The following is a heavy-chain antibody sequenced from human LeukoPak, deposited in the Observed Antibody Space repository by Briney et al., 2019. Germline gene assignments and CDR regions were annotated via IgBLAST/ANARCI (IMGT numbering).Heavy chain of an antibody. V-gene: IGHV3-23*01. CDR2: ISGSGGST. CDR1: GFTFSIYA. CDR3: AKVGASFYYGMDV. Sequence: PGGSLRLSCAASGFTFSIYAMSWVRQAPGKGLEWVSAISGSGGSTYYADSVKGRFTISRDNSKNTLYLQMNSLRAEDTAVYYCAKVGASFYYGMDVWGQGATVTVSS. J-gene: IGHJ6*02. D-gene: IGHD1-1*01.